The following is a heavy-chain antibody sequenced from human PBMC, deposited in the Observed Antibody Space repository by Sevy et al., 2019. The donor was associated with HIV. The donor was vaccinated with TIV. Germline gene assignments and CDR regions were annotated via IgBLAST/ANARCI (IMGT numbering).Heavy chain of an antibody. V-gene: IGHV1-46*01. J-gene: IGHJ6*03. CDR2: SNPSGGYT. Sequence: ASVKVSCKASGYTLTSHYMHWVRQAPGQGLERMGISNPSGGYTRYAQKFQGRVIMTRDTSTSTAYMELSSLRSDDTAVYYCASLAAASGLDYMDVWGKGTTVTVSS. CDR3: ASLAAASGLDYMDV. CDR1: GYTLTSHY. D-gene: IGHD6-13*01.